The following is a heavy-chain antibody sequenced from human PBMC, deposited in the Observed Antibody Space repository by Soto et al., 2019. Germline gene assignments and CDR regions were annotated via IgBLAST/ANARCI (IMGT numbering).Heavy chain of an antibody. Sequence: LRLSCAASGFMFSTTDMSWVRQAPGKGLEWVTTIEGSGTITYYADSVRGRFTVSRDNSKNTVYLQMDSLTADDTAVYYCVKNSGWFNSWGQGTPVTVSS. CDR1: GFMFSTTD. V-gene: IGHV3-23*01. CDR3: VKNSGWFNS. D-gene: IGHD3-10*01. J-gene: IGHJ5*01. CDR2: IEGSGTIT.